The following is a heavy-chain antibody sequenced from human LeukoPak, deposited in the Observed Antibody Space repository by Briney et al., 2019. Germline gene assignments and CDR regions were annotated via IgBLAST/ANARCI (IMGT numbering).Heavy chain of an antibody. Sequence: SVKVSCKASRGTFSSYAISWVRQAPGQGLEWMGGIIPIFGTANYAQKFQGRVTITADESTSTAYMELSSLRSEDTAVYYCARDLRGDRSFDYWGQGTLVTVSS. CDR2: IIPIFGTA. CDR3: ARDLRGDRSFDY. V-gene: IGHV1-69*13. J-gene: IGHJ4*02. CDR1: RGTFSSYA. D-gene: IGHD2-21*01.